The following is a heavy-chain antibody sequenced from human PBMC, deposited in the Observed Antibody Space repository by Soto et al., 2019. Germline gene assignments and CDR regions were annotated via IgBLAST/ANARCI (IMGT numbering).Heavy chain of an antibody. Sequence: PSETLSLTCGVSGYSISSGYFWGWLRQPPGKGLEWIGSMYESGSCYYNPSLKSRVTISIDTSKNQFSLKLTSVSAADTAVYYCARYRREAVAGYTLDNWGQGILVTVSS. CDR2: MYESGSC. CDR3: ARYRREAVAGYTLDN. J-gene: IGHJ4*02. CDR1: GYSISSGYF. V-gene: IGHV4-38-2*01. D-gene: IGHD6-13*01.